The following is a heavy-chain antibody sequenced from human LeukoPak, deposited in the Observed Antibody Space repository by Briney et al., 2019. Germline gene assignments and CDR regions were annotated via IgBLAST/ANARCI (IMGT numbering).Heavy chain of an antibody. CDR3: ARGSYISDY. D-gene: IGHD3-10*01. J-gene: IGHJ4*02. CDR2: IYYSGST. Sequence: PSETLSLTCTVSGVSISSYYWSWLRQPPGKGLEWIGYIYYSGSTNYNPSPKSRVTISVDTSKNQFSLKLSSVTAADTAVYYCARGSYISDYWGQGTLVTVSS. V-gene: IGHV4-59*01. CDR1: GVSISSYY.